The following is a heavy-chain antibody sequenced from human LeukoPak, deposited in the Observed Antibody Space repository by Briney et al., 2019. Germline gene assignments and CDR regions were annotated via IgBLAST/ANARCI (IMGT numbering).Heavy chain of an antibody. D-gene: IGHD3-9*01. CDR3: ARDNDWAFDY. Sequence: PGGSLRLSCAASGFTFSSYVMSWVRQAPGKGLEWVSYINHNGKTIYYADSVKGRFTISRDNAKNSLCLQMNSLRDEDTAVYYCARDNDWAFDYWGQGTLVTVSS. J-gene: IGHJ4*02. CDR2: INHNGKTI. CDR1: GFTFSSYV. V-gene: IGHV3-48*02.